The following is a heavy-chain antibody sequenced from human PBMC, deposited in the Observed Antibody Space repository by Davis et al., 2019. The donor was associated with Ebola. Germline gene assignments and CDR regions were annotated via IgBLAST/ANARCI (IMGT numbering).Heavy chain of an antibody. V-gene: IGHV1-46*01. CDR3: ARDGRYCSSTSCYVGGYYYYYGMDV. Sequence: ASVKVSCKASGYTFTSYYMHWVRQAPGQGLEWMGIINPSGGSTSYAQKFQGRVTMTRDTSTSTVYMELSSLRSEDTAVYYCARDGRYCSSTSCYVGGYYYYYGMDVWGQGTTVTVSS. CDR2: INPSGGST. CDR1: GYTFTSYY. D-gene: IGHD2-2*01. J-gene: IGHJ6*02.